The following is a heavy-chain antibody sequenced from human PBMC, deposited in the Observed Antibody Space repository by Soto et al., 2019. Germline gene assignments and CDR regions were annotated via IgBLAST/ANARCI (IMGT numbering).Heavy chain of an antibody. D-gene: IGHD6-13*01. CDR3: ARRYSSSLDV. J-gene: IGHJ6*02. Sequence: SETQSLTCTVSGDFNTNFYWSWIRQSPGKGLEWMGYIYSSGSTRYNPSLKSRITISVDTSKNQFSLRLSSVTAADTAVYYCARRYSSSLDVWGQGTTVTVSS. V-gene: IGHV4-4*08. CDR2: IYSSGST. CDR1: GDFNTNFY.